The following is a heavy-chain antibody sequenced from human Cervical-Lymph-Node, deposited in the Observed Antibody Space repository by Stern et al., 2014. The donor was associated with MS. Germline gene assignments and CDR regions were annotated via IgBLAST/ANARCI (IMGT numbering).Heavy chain of an antibody. CDR1: GYTFNVYG. J-gene: IGHJ4*02. D-gene: IGHD3-9*01. CDR2: IDTKTGNP. V-gene: IGHV7-4-1*02. CDR3: ARTLDLDY. Sequence: VQLVQSGSELRKPGASVKVSCKASGYTFNVYGINWVRQAPGQGLEWMGMIDTKTGNPTYARGFTGRFVFSLDTSVSTAYLQITSIEAEDTAVYYCARTLDLDYWGQGTLVTVSS.